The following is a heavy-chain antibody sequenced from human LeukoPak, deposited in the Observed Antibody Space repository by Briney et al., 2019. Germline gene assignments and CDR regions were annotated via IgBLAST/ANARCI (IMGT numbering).Heavy chain of an antibody. CDR3: ARPKCSSTSCSFDY. V-gene: IGHV1-2*02. CDR2: IDPISGGT. D-gene: IGHD2-2*01. J-gene: IGHJ4*02. Sequence: ASVKVSCKASGYTFTAYYMHWVRQAPGQGLEWMGWIDPISGGTNYAQNFQGRVTMTRDTSISTAYIEVSRLRSDDTAVYYCARPKCSSTSCSFDYWGQGTLVAVSS. CDR1: GYTFTAYY.